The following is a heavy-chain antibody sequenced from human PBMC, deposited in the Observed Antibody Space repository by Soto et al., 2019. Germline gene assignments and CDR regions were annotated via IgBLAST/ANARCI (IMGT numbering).Heavy chain of an antibody. V-gene: IGHV4-61*01. CDR2: IYYSGST. J-gene: IGHJ4*02. Sequence: SETLSLTCTVSGGSVSSGSYYWSWIRQPPGTGLEWIGYIYYSGSTNYNPSLKSRVTISVDTSKNQFSLKLSSVTAADTAVYYCARDLGSSIHDYWGQGTLVTVSS. CDR1: GGSVSSGSYY. D-gene: IGHD6-6*01. CDR3: ARDLGSSIHDY.